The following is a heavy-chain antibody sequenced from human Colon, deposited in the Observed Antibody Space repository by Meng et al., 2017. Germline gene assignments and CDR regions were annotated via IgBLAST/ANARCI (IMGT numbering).Heavy chain of an antibody. V-gene: IGHV3-23*01. Sequence: GGSLRLSCAASGFTWSNCAMSWVRQAPGQGLEWVSTITSDGSFTNYAGSVKGRFTISRDISKNSLYLQMHSLRAEDTAVYYCAKKTAGSGYQPFDSWGQGTLVTGAS. CDR1: GFTWSNCA. CDR2: ITSDGSFT. D-gene: IGHD3-22*01. J-gene: IGHJ4*02. CDR3: AKKTAGSGYQPFDS.